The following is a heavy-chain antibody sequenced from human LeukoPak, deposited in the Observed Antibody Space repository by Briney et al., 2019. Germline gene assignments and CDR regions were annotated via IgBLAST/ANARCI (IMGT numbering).Heavy chain of an antibody. D-gene: IGHD4-11*01. V-gene: IGHV3-23*01. CDR3: AKGSDYSNYGIFDY. J-gene: IGHJ4*02. Sequence: GGSLRLSCADSGFTFRSYAMNWVRQAPGKGLEWGSSISGGGGSTYYADSVKGRFTISRDNSKNTLYLQMNSLRAGDTAVYYCAKGSDYSNYGIFDYWGQGTLVTVSS. CDR1: GFTFRSYA. CDR2: ISGGGGST.